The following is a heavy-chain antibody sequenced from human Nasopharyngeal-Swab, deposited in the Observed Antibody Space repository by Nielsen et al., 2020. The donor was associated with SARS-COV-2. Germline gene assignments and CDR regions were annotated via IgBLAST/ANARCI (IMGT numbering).Heavy chain of an antibody. V-gene: IGHV4-39*01. J-gene: IGHJ4*02. CDR1: GGSINDTNYY. CDR2: ISYGGNT. D-gene: IGHD3-22*01. CDR3: ARHSRVATVVEVTLFDY. Sequence: SETPSLTCIVSGGSINDTNYYWTWIRQPPGEGLDWIGSISYGGNTFYNPSLKSRVTLSVDMSRNQFSLRLSSVTAADTAVYYCARHSRVATVVEVTLFDYWGQGTLVTISS.